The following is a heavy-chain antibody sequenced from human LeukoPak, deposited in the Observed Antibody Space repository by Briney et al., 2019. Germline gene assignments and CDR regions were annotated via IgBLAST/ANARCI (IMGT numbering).Heavy chain of an antibody. D-gene: IGHD5-12*01. CDR1: GFTFSSYA. CDR2: ISGSGGSI. V-gene: IGHV3-23*01. CDR3: AKGSSGYPPPFDY. Sequence: GGSLRLSCAASGFTFSSYAMSWVRQAPGKGLECVSAISGSGGSIYYADSVKGRFTISRNNSKNTLYLQMNSLRAEDTAVYYCAKGSSGYPPPFDYWGQGTLVTVSS. J-gene: IGHJ4*02.